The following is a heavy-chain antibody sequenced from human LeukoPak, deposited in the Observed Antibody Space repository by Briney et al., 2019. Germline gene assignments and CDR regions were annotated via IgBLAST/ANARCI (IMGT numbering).Heavy chain of an antibody. D-gene: IGHD6-13*01. V-gene: IGHV4-59*01. CDR3: GRDSSSWAFDY. J-gene: IGHJ4*02. CDR1: GGSISSYY. Sequence: SETLSLTCTVSGGSISSYYWSWIRQPPGKGLEWIGYIYYSGSTNYNPSLKSRVTISVDTSKNQFSLKLSSVTAADTAVYYCGRDSSSWAFDYWGQGTLVTVSS. CDR2: IYYSGST.